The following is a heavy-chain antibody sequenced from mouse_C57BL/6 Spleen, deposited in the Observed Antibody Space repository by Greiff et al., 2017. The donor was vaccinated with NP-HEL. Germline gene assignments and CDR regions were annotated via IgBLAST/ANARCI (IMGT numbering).Heavy chain of an antibody. CDR3: ARASYVGAMDY. D-gene: IGHD1-1*01. CDR1: GFTFSDYG. CDR2: ISSGSSTI. V-gene: IGHV5-17*01. J-gene: IGHJ4*01. Sequence: EVQVVESGGGLVKPGGSLKLSCAASGFTFSDYGMHWVRQAPEKGLEWVAYISSGSSTIYYADTVKGRFTISRDNAKNTLFLQMTSLRSEDTAMYYCARASYVGAMDYWGQGTSVTVSS.